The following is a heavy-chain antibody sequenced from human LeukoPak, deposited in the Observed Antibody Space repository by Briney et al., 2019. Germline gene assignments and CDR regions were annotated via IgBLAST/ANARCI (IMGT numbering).Heavy chain of an antibody. D-gene: IGHD2-15*01. CDR2: INPNSGGT. J-gene: IGHJ4*02. V-gene: IGHV1-2*02. CDR1: GYTFTTYH. Sequence: ASVKVSCKASGYTFTTYHIHWVRQAPGQGLEWMGWINPNSGGTNYAQNFQGRVTMTRDTSISTAYIELSSLRSDDTAVYYCARGDIYWDYWGQGTQVTVSS. CDR3: ARGDIYWDY.